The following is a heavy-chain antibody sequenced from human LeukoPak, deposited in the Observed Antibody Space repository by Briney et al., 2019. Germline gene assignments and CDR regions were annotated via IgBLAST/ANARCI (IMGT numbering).Heavy chain of an antibody. CDR3: ARGPDLLTMIVVVISPADY. D-gene: IGHD3-22*01. V-gene: IGHV7-4-1*02. J-gene: IGHJ4*02. CDR1: GYTFTSYA. Sequence: ASVKVSCKASGYTFTSYAMNWVRQAPGQGLEWMGWINTNTGNPTYAQGFTGRFVFSLDTSVSTAYLQISSLKAEDTAVYYCARGPDLLTMIVVVISPADYWGQGTLVTVSS. CDR2: INTNTGNP.